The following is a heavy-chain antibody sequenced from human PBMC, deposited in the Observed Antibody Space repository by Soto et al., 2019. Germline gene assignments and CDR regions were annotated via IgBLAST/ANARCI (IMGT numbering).Heavy chain of an antibody. CDR2: ISTYNGDT. D-gene: IGHD2-2*01. CDR1: GYTFSSHG. J-gene: IGHJ4*02. Sequence: ASVKVSCKASGYTFSSHGITWLRQAPGQGLEWMGWISTYNGDTNYAQNLQGRVTMTTDTSTSTAYMELRSLRSDDTAVYYCARTCSSSSCYHIYWGQGTQVPVSS. V-gene: IGHV1-18*01. CDR3: ARTCSSSSCYHIY.